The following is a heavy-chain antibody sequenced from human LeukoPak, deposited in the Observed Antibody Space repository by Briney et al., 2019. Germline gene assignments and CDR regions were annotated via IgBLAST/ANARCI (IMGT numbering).Heavy chain of an antibody. D-gene: IGHD3-10*01. V-gene: IGHV1-69*04. J-gene: IGHJ3*02. Sequence: SVKVSCKASGGTFSSYAISWVRQAPGQGLEWMGRIIPILGIANYAQKFQGRVTMTRDTSTSTVYMELSSLRSEDTAVYYCAREGTMVRGVSSHDAFDIWGQGTMVTVSS. CDR3: AREGTMVRGVSSHDAFDI. CDR1: GGTFSSYA. CDR2: IIPILGIA.